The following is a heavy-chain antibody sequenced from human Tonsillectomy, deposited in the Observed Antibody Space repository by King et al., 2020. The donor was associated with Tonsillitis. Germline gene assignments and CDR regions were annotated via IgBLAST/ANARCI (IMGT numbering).Heavy chain of an antibody. Sequence: LQLQESGPGLVKPSETLSLTCTVSGGSISSSSYYWGWIRQPPGKGLEWIGSIYYSGSTYYNPSLKSRVTISVDTSKNKFSLKLCSVTAADTALYYCAGHPAAAVTAFVPDMDVWGQGTTVTVSS. J-gene: IGHJ6*02. D-gene: IGHD6-13*01. CDR2: IYYSGST. CDR1: GGSISSSSYY. V-gene: IGHV4-39*01. CDR3: AGHPAAAVTAFVPDMDV.